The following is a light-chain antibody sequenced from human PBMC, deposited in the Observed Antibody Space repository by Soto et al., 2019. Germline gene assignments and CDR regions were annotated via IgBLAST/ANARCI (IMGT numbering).Light chain of an antibody. CDR1: QSMSSN. V-gene: IGKV3-15*01. J-gene: IGKJ1*01. CDR2: GAS. CDR3: QQYNKGPVT. Sequence: EIVMTQSPATLSVSPGERATLSFRASQSMSSNLAWYQQRPGQAPRLLIYGASTRATGIPARFSGSGSGTDFTLTISSLQSEDFAVYYCQQYNKGPVTFGQGTGGYQ.